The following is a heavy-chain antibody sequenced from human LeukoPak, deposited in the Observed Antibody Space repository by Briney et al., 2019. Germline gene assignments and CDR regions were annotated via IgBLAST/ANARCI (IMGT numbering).Heavy chain of an antibody. CDR3: ARGFKIAAAGTICGY. CDR1: GYTFTGYY. D-gene: IGHD6-13*01. Sequence: GASVKVSCKASGYTFTGYYIHWVRQAPGQGLECMGWINPNSGGTNYAQKFQGRVTMTRNTSISTAYMELSSLRSEDTAVYYCARGFKIAAAGTICGYWGQGTLVTVSS. V-gene: IGHV1-2*02. J-gene: IGHJ4*02. CDR2: INPNSGGT.